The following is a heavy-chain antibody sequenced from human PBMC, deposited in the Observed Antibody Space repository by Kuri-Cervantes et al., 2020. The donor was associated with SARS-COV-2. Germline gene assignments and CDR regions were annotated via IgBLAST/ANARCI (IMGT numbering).Heavy chain of an antibody. CDR1: GYTFTSYG. D-gene: IGHD1-26*01. CDR3: ARGHSALKRELLPFDY. Sequence: ASVKVSCKASGYTFTSYGISWVRQAPGQGLEWMGWISAYNGNTNSAQKLQGRVTMTTDTSTSTAYMELRSLRSDDTAVYYCARGHSALKRELLPFDYGGQGTLVTVSS. J-gene: IGHJ4*02. CDR2: ISAYNGNT. V-gene: IGHV1-18*01.